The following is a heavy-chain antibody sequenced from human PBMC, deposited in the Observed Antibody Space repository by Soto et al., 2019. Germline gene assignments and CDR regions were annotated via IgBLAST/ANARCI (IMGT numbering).Heavy chain of an antibody. CDR2: INPYNGNT. CDR1: GYTFTSYG. V-gene: IGHV1-8*02. D-gene: IGHD6-13*01. CDR3: ARGGIAAATTTYYWYFDL. Sequence: ASVKVSCKASGYTFTSYGISWVRQAPGQGLEWMGWINPYNGNTGYAQKLQGRVTMTRNTSISTAYMELSSLRSEDTAVYYCARGGIAAATTTYYWYFDLWGRGTLVTVSS. J-gene: IGHJ2*01.